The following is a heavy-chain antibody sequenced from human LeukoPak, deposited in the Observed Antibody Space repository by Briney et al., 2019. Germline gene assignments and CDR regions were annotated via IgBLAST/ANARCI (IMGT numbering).Heavy chain of an antibody. Sequence: GASVKVSCKASGYTFTSYGSSWVRQAPGKGLEWMGGFDPEDGETIYAQKFQGRVTMTEDTSTDTAYMELSSLRSEDTAVYYCATRGSYYLDAFDIWGQGTMVTVSS. J-gene: IGHJ3*02. D-gene: IGHD1-26*01. CDR3: ATRGSYYLDAFDI. CDR2: FDPEDGET. V-gene: IGHV1-24*01. CDR1: GYTFTSYG.